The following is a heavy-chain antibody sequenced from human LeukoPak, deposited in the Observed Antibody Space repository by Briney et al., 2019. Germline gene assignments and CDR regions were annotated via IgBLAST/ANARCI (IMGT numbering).Heavy chain of an antibody. CDR2: INPNSGGR. V-gene: IGHV1-2*02. CDR1: GYTFTGYY. Sequence: ASVKVSCKASGYTFTGYYVHWVRQAPGQGLEWIGWINPNSGGRKYAQEFQDRVTLTRDTSISTAYMELSGLRSDDTAVYYCARDLRGKDDYWGQGTLVTVSS. CDR3: ARDLRGKDDY. D-gene: IGHD1-26*01. J-gene: IGHJ4*02.